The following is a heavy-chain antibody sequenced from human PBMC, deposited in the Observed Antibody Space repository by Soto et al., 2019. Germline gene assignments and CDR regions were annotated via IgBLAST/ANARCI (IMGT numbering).Heavy chain of an antibody. CDR1: GFSLSTSGVG. D-gene: IGHD3-3*01. CDR2: IYWDDDK. CDR3: AHTYYDFWSGPPRGMDV. Sequence: QITLKESGPTLVKPTQTLTLTCTFSGFSLSTSGVGVGWIRQPPGKALEWLALIYWDDDKRYSPSLKSRLTINKDTSKNQVVLTMTNMDPVDTATYYCAHTYYDFWSGPPRGMDVWGQGTTVTVSS. J-gene: IGHJ6*02. V-gene: IGHV2-5*02.